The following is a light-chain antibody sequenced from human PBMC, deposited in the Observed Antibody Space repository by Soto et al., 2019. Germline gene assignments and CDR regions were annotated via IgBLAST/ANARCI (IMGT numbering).Light chain of an antibody. CDR1: SSDIGGYNY. Sequence: QSALTQPASVSGSPGQSITISCTGTSSDIGGYNYVSWYQQHPGKAPQLMIYEVTNRPSGVSNRFSGSKSGNTASLTISGLQAEDEADYYCSSYTTSSTRVFGTGTKVTVL. V-gene: IGLV2-14*01. CDR3: SSYTTSSTRV. J-gene: IGLJ1*01. CDR2: EVT.